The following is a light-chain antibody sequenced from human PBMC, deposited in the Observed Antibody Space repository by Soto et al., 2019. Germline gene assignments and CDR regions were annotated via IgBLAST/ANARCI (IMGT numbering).Light chain of an antibody. V-gene: IGKV3-15*01. Sequence: IVMTQSPATLSVSPGERATLSCRASQNIYSNVAWYQQRPGQAPRLLIYRASTRAPGIAARFSGSGSGTEFTLTISSLQSEDFTVYSCLQYHNLWAFGQGTKVEIK. CDR3: LQYHNLWA. CDR2: RAS. J-gene: IGKJ1*01. CDR1: QNIYSN.